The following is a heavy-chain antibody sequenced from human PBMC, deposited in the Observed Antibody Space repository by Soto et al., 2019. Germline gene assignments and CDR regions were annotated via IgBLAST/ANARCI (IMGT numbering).Heavy chain of an antibody. CDR2: ISGSGGST. Sequence: GGSLRLSCAASGFTFSSYAMSWVRQAPGKGLEWVSAISGSGGSTYYADSVKGRFTISRDNSKNTLYLQMNSLRAEDTAVYYCATGTNWNYFYLSDYWGQGTLVTVSS. CDR3: ATGTNWNYFYLSDY. V-gene: IGHV3-23*01. D-gene: IGHD1-7*01. J-gene: IGHJ4*02. CDR1: GFTFSSYA.